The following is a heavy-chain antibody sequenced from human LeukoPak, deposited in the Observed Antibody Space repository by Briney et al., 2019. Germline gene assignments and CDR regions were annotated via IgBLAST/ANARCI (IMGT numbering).Heavy chain of an antibody. V-gene: IGHV3-23*01. D-gene: IGHD3-3*01. CDR3: AKDLMRYDFWSGYYTTDY. CDR1: GFTFSSYA. CDR2: ISGSGGST. J-gene: IGHJ4*02. Sequence: GGSLRLSCVASGFTFSSYAMSWVRQAPGKGLEWVSAISGSGGSTYYADSVKGRFTISRDNSKNTLYLQMNSLRAEDTAVYYCAKDLMRYDFWSGYYTTDYWGQGTLVTVSS.